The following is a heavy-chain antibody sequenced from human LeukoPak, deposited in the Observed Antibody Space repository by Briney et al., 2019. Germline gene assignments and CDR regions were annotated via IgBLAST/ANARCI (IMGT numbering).Heavy chain of an antibody. Sequence: SQTLSLTCTVSGGSISSGGYYWSWIRQHPGKGLEWIGYIYYSGSSYYNPSLRSRVTISVDTSKNHFSLKLSSVTAADTAVYYCARNRDGYNSFDYWGQGTLVTVSS. CDR2: IYYSGSS. CDR3: ARNRDGYNSFDY. CDR1: GGSISSGGYY. J-gene: IGHJ4*02. D-gene: IGHD5-24*01. V-gene: IGHV4-31*03.